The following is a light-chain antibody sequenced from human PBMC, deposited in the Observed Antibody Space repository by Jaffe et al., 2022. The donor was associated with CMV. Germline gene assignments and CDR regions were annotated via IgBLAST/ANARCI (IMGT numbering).Light chain of an antibody. CDR3: SSYAGGITFYV. V-gene: IGLV2-8*01. J-gene: IGLJ1*01. CDR2: EVT. CDR1: SSDIRGYDY. Sequence: QSALTQPPSASGSLGQSVTISCTGTSSDIRGYDYVSWFQQHPGKAPKLLIHEVTKRPSGVPDRFSGSKSGNTASLTVSGLQAEDEAHYYCSSYAGGITFYVFGTGTKVTVL.